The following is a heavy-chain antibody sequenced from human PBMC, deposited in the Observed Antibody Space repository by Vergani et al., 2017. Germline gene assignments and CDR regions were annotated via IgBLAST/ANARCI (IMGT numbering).Heavy chain of an antibody. J-gene: IGHJ4*02. CDR3: ARLYDFWSGYYSETFDY. CDR1: GGTFSSYA. Sequence: QVQLVQSGAEVKKPGSSVKVSCKASGGTFSSYAISWVRQAPGQGLEWMGGIIPIFGTANYAQEFQGRVTITADESTSTAYMELSSLRSEDTAVYYCARLYDFWSGYYSETFDYWGQGTLVTVSS. V-gene: IGHV1-69*01. CDR2: IIPIFGTA. D-gene: IGHD3-3*01.